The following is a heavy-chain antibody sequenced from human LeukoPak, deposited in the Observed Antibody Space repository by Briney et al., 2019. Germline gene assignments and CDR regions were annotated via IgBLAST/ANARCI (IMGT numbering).Heavy chain of an antibody. J-gene: IGHJ4*02. Sequence: GGSLRLSCAASGFTFSDHYVDWVRQAPGEGLEWVGRTRNKAHSFTTEYAASVKGRFTISRDDSKNPLYLQMNSLKTEDTAVYYCARIAVTGGGYFDYWGQGTLVTVSS. CDR1: GFTFSDHY. CDR2: TRNKAHSFTT. D-gene: IGHD6-19*01. V-gene: IGHV3-72*01. CDR3: ARIAVTGGGYFDY.